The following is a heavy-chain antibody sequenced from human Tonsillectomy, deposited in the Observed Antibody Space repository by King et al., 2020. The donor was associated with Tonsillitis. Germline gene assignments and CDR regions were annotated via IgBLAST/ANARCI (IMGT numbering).Heavy chain of an antibody. CDR1: GFTFSSYS. D-gene: IGHD3-3*01. Sequence: VQLVESGGGLVQPGGSLRLSCAASGFTFSSYSMNWVRQAPGKGLEWVSYISSSSSTIYYADSVKGRFTISRDNAKNSLYLQMNSLRAEDTAVYYWARDKPYDFWSGYYGLYYYYYYMDVWGKGTTVTVSS. CDR2: ISSSSSTI. CDR3: ARDKPYDFWSGYYGLYYYYYYMDV. J-gene: IGHJ6*03. V-gene: IGHV3-48*01.